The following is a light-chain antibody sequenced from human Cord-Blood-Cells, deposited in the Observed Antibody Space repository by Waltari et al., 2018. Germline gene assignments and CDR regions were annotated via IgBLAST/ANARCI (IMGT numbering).Light chain of an antibody. CDR1: QGISSY. J-gene: IGKJ3*01. V-gene: IGKV1-9*01. CDR3: QQLNSYRLT. Sequence: DIQLTQSPSFLSASVGDRVTITCRASQGISSYLAWYQQKPGNAPELLIDAASSWQSGVPSRFSGSGSGTEVTLTSSSLQPEDFATYYCQQLNSYRLTFGPGTKVDIK. CDR2: AAS.